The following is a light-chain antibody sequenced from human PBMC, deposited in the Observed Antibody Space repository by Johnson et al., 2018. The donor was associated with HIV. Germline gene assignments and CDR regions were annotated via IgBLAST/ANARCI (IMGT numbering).Light chain of an antibody. CDR1: SSNIGNNY. V-gene: IGLV1-51*01. Sequence: QPVLTQPPSVSAAPGQKVTISCSGSSSNIGNNYVSWYQHLPGAAPKLLIYDNNKRPSGIPARFSGSKSGTSATLGITGLQTGDEADYYCGTWDSSLSAGRYVFGTGTKVTVL. J-gene: IGLJ1*01. CDR3: GTWDSSLSAGRYV. CDR2: DNN.